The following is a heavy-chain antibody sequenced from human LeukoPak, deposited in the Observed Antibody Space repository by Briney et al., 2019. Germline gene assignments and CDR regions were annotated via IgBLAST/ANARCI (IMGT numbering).Heavy chain of an antibody. Sequence: GGSLRLSCAASGFSLSDHYMDWVRLAPGKGLEWVGRIRNKANSYGTEYAASVKGRFTISRDDSKDSLYLQMNSLRSEDTALYYCTRVRLGASTRYFDYWGQGTLVTVSS. J-gene: IGHJ4*02. CDR1: GFSLSDHY. V-gene: IGHV3-72*01. D-gene: IGHD1-26*01. CDR2: IRNKANSYGT. CDR3: TRVRLGASTRYFDY.